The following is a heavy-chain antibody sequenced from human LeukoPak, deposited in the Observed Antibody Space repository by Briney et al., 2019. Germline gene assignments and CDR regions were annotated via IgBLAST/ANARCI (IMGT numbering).Heavy chain of an antibody. D-gene: IGHD5-18*01. V-gene: IGHV3-23*01. J-gene: IGHJ4*02. Sequence: PGGSLRLSCAASGFTFSDFPMIWVRQAPGKGLEWVSTIFPSSVEIHYADSVKGRFTISRDNSRSTLSLQMDSLRAEDTATYYCATYRQIQVPFEFWGQGTLVTASS. CDR3: ATYRQIQVPFEF. CDR1: GFTFSDFP. CDR2: IFPSSVEI.